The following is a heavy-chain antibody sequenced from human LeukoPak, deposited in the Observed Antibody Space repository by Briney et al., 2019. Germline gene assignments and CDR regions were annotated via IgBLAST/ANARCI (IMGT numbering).Heavy chain of an antibody. J-gene: IGHJ6*02. CDR3: ARDECSSTSCLGGYYYYGMDV. CDR2: IIPIFGTA. D-gene: IGHD2-2*01. Sequence: SVKVSCKVSGGTFSSYAISWVRQAPGQGLEWMGGIIPIFGTANYAQKFQGRVTITADESTSTAYMELSSLRSEDTAVYYCARDECSSTSCLGGYYYYGMDVWGQGTTVTVSS. CDR1: GGTFSSYA. V-gene: IGHV1-69*01.